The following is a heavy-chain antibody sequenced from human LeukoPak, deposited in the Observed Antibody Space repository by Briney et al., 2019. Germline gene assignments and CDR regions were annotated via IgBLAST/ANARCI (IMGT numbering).Heavy chain of an antibody. CDR2: IYTSGST. CDR3: AREINSGGAFDI. CDR1: GGSISSYY. Sequence: RTSETLSLTCTVSGGSISSYYWSWIRQPAGKGLEWIGRIYTSGSTNYNPSLKSRVTMSVDTSKNQFSLKLSSVTAADTAMYYCAREINSGGAFDIWGQGTMVTVSS. J-gene: IGHJ3*02. V-gene: IGHV4-4*07. D-gene: IGHD4-23*01.